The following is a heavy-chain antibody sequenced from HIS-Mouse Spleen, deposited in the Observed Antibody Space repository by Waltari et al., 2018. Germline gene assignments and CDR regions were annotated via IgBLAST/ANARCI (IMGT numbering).Heavy chain of an antibody. Sequence: QVQLVQSGAEVKKPGASVKVSCKAPGYTFTGYYMHWVRQAPGQGLEWMGWINPNSGGTNDAQKFQGRVTMTRDTSISTAYMELSRLRSDDTAVYYCARVGLGIAFDIWGQGTMVTVSS. J-gene: IGHJ3*02. CDR3: ARVGLGIAFDI. V-gene: IGHV1-2*02. D-gene: IGHD7-27*01. CDR1: GYTFTGYY. CDR2: INPNSGGT.